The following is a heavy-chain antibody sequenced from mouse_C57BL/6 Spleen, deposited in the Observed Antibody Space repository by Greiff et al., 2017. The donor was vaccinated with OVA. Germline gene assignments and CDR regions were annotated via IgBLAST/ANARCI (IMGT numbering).Heavy chain of an antibody. D-gene: IGHD1-1*01. CDR3: ARGVDYYAMDY. V-gene: IGHV1-59*01. CDR1: GYTFTSYW. J-gene: IGHJ4*01. Sequence: QVQLQQPGAELVRPGTSVKLSCKASGYTFTSYWMHWVKQRPGQGLEWIGVIDPSDSYTNYNQKFKGKATLTVDTSSSTAYMQLSSLTSEDSAVYDCARGVDYYAMDYWGQGTSVTVSS. CDR2: IDPSDSYT.